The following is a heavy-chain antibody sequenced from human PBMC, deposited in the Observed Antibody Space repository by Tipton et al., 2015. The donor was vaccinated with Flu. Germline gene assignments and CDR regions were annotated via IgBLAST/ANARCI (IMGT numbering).Heavy chain of an antibody. CDR2: MSYSGRT. Sequence: TLSLTCTVSGGSVRTYYWTWIRQPPGKGLEWIGHMSYSGRTDYNPSLKSRVTIPIDPSKNQFSLKLTSVTAADTALYYCARDGGDYSKPYGLDVWGHGTTVTVSS. J-gene: IGHJ6*02. CDR3: ARDGGDYSKPYGLDV. V-gene: IGHV4-59*02. D-gene: IGHD4-11*01. CDR1: GGSVRTYY.